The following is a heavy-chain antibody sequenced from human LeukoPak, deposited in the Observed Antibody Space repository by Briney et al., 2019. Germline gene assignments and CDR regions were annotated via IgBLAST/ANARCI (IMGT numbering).Heavy chain of an antibody. Sequence: PGGSLRLSYAASTFTFSSHAMSWVRQAPGKGLEWVSSISDSGGSTYYADSVKGRFTISRDNSKNTLYLQMNSLRAQDTAVYYCAKVDVVRTTAIGVSFDFWGQGTLVTVSS. CDR1: TFTFSSHA. CDR2: ISDSGGST. D-gene: IGHD2-21*02. J-gene: IGHJ4*02. V-gene: IGHV3-23*01. CDR3: AKVDVVRTTAIGVSFDF.